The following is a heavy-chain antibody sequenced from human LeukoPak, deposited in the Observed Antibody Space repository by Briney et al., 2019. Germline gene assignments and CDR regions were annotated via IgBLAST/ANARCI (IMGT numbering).Heavy chain of an antibody. D-gene: IGHD4-23*01. Sequence: GGSLRLSCAASGFTFNSHWMSWVRQAPERGLEWVANINQDGSEKNHVDSVRGRFTISRDNAKNSLYLQMDSLRVEDTAVYYCARDVNGGSFDYWGQGTLVTVSS. V-gene: IGHV3-7*01. CDR1: GFTFNSHW. CDR2: INQDGSEK. CDR3: ARDVNGGSFDY. J-gene: IGHJ4*02.